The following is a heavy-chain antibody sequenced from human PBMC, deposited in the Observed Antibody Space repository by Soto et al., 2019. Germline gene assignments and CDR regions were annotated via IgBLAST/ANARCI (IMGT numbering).Heavy chain of an antibody. V-gene: IGHV3-30*18. CDR3: AKDRVTRGPFDY. CDR1: GFTFSSYA. D-gene: IGHD4-17*01. J-gene: IGHJ4*02. CDR2: ISYDGSNK. Sequence: QVQLVESGGGVVQPGRSLRLSCAASGFTFSSYAMHWVRQAPGKGLEWVAVISYDGSNKYYADSVKGRFTISRDNSKSTLDLQINSLRAEDTAVYYCAKDRVTRGPFDYWGQGTLVTGFS.